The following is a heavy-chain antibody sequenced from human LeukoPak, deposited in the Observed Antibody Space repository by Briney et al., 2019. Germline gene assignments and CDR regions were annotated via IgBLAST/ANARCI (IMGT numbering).Heavy chain of an antibody. Sequence: PGGSLRLSCAASGFTFSSYGMGWVRQAPGKGLEWVSAISGSGGTTYYADSVKGRFTISRDNSKNTLYLQMNSLRAEDTAVYYCAKSLVWFGEKDYMDVWGKGTTVTISS. J-gene: IGHJ6*03. CDR3: AKSLVWFGEKDYMDV. CDR2: ISGSGGTT. CDR1: GFTFSSYG. V-gene: IGHV3-23*01. D-gene: IGHD3-10*01.